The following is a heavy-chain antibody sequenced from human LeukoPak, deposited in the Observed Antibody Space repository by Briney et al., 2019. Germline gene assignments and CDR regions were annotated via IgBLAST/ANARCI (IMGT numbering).Heavy chain of an antibody. Sequence: GGSLRLSCAAPGFTFSTSWMTWVRQAPGKGPEWVANIKEDGSEKYYVDSVKGRFTISRGNSKNSLYLQMNSLRAEDTAVYYCARDFGWQQFDYWGQGTLVTVSS. J-gene: IGHJ4*02. CDR1: GFTFSTSW. CDR2: IKEDGSEK. V-gene: IGHV3-7*01. D-gene: IGHD5-24*01. CDR3: ARDFGWQQFDY.